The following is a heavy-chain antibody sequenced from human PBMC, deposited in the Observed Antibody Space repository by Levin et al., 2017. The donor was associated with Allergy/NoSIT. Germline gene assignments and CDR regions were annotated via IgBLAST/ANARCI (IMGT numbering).Heavy chain of an antibody. D-gene: IGHD3-10*01. V-gene: IGHV4-4*02. CDR2: IYYSGNT. Sequence: SETLSLTCAVSGGSITSSHWWSWVRQPPGKGLEGIGEIYYSGNTNYNPSLQSRVTILVDKSKNQFSLNLSSVTAADTAVYYCARRGYYGSGTYYASFEYWGQGTLVTVSS. CDR3: ARRGYYGSGTYYASFEY. J-gene: IGHJ4*02. CDR1: GGSITSSHW.